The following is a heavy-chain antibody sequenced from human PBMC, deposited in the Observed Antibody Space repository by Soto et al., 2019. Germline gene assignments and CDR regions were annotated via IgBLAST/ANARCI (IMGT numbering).Heavy chain of an antibody. CDR1: GFTFDDYA. D-gene: IGHD6-13*01. V-gene: IGHV3-9*01. Sequence: PGGSLRLSCAASGFTFDDYAMHWVRQAPGKGLEWVSGISWNSGSIGHADSVKGRFTISRDNAKNSLYLQMNSLRAEETALYYCAKDMGSGRAAAGPKHYFDYWGQGNLVTVSS. CDR3: AKDMGSGRAAAGPKHYFDY. CDR2: ISWNSGSI. J-gene: IGHJ4*02.